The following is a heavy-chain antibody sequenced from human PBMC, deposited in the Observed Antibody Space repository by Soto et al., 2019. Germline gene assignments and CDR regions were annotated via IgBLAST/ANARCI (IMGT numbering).Heavy chain of an antibody. Sequence: GASVKVSCKASGYTFTSYGISWVRQAPGQGLEWMGWISAYNGNTNYAQKLQGRVTMTTDTSTSTAYMELRSLRSDDTAVYYCAREDYVDFWSGYSSEGMDGWAQGTTDTGSS. D-gene: IGHD3-3*01. CDR3: AREDYVDFWSGYSSEGMDG. J-gene: IGHJ6*02. CDR1: GYTFTSYG. V-gene: IGHV1-18*01. CDR2: ISAYNGNT.